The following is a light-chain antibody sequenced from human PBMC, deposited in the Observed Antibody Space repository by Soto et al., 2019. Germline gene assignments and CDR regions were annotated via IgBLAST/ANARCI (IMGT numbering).Light chain of an antibody. V-gene: IGKV1-6*01. CDR3: LQDYNYPLM. CDR2: AAS. J-gene: IGKJ1*01. CDR1: QGIRND. Sequence: AIQMTQSPSSLSASVGDRVTITCRASQGIRNDLGWYQQKPGKDPKVLIYAASSLQGGVPSRFSGSGSGTDFTLTISSLQPEDFETYYCLQDYNYPLMFGQGTKVEIK.